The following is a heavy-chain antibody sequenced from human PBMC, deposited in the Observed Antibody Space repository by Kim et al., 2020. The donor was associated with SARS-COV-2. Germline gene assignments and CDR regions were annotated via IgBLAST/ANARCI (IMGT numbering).Heavy chain of an antibody. Sequence: GGSLRLSCAASGLTFSSYWMHWVRQAPGKGLLWVSRINSDGSSISYADSVKGRFTISRDNAKNTLYLQMSSLRAEDTARYYCVSSVIVGATKPFDHWGQGTLVTVSS. CDR1: GLTFSSYW. J-gene: IGHJ4*02. V-gene: IGHV3-74*01. D-gene: IGHD1-26*01. CDR2: INSDGSSI. CDR3: VSSVIVGATKPFDH.